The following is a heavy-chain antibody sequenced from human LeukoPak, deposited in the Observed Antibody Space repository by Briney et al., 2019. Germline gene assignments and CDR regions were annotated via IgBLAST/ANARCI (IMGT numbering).Heavy chain of an antibody. V-gene: IGHV3-7*01. D-gene: IGHD5-12*01. CDR3: ARDLVVATFDY. J-gene: IGHJ4*02. Sequence: GGSLRLSCAASGFTFSSYWMSWVRQAPGKGLEWVANVKLDGSEKSYVDSVKGRFTISRDNAKHSLYLQMNSLRAEDTAVYYCARDLVVATFDYWGQGTLVTVSS. CDR1: GFTFSSYW. CDR2: VKLDGSEK.